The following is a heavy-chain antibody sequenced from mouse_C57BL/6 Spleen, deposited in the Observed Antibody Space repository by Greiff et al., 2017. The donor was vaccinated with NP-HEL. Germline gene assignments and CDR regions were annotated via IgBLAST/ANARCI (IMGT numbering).Heavy chain of an antibody. V-gene: IGHV1-81*01. CDR1: GYTFTSYG. CDR3: AREGDITTVVANYAMDY. Sequence: LQESGAELARPGASVKLSCKASGYTFTSYGISWVKQRTGQGLEWIGEIYPRSGNTYYNEKFKGKATLTADKSSSTAYMELRSLTSEDSAVYFCAREGDITTVVANYAMDYGGQGTSVTVSS. CDR2: IYPRSGNT. D-gene: IGHD1-1*01. J-gene: IGHJ4*01.